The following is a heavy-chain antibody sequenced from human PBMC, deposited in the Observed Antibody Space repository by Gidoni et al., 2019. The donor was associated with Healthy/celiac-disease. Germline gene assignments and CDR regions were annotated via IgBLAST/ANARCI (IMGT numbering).Heavy chain of an antibody. V-gene: IGHV4-34*01. CDR2: INHSGST. CDR3: ARGIRY. J-gene: IGHJ4*02. Sequence: QVQLQQWGAGLLKPSETLSLTCAVYGGSFSGYYWSWSRPPPGQGLAWIGEINHSGSTHYNPSLKSRVTISVDTSKNQFSLKLSSVTAADTAVYYCARGIRYWGQGTLVTVSS. CDR1: GGSFSGYY.